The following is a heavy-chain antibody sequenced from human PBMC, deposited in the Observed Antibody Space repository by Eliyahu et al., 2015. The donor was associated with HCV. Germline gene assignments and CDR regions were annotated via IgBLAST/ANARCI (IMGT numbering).Heavy chain of an antibody. CDR3: ASGGGGIAVAGTGGWFDP. J-gene: IGHJ5*02. CDR1: AGSIXTYS. D-gene: IGHD6-19*01. Sequence: QVQLQESGPGLVKPSETLSLTCTVSAGSIXTYSWSWLRQPPGKGLEWIGYIHYSGSTNYNPSLKSRVTISVDTSKNQFSLNLTSVTAADTAVYYCASGGGGIAVAGTGGWFDPWGQGTLVTVSS. CDR2: IHYSGST. V-gene: IGHV4-59*01.